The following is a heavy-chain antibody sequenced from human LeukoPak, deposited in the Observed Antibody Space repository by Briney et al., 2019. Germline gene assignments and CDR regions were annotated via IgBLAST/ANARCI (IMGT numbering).Heavy chain of an antibody. V-gene: IGHV3-74*03. CDR1: GFTFSTSW. CDR3: AKPARTDYADY. Sequence: GGSLRLSCAASGFTFSTSWMHWVRQAPGKGLVWVSRIDSDGSRITYADSVKGRFTISRDNAKNTVYLQMNSLRAEDTAVYYCAKPARTDYADYWGQGTLVTVSS. J-gene: IGHJ4*02. CDR2: IDSDGSRI. D-gene: IGHD1-14*01.